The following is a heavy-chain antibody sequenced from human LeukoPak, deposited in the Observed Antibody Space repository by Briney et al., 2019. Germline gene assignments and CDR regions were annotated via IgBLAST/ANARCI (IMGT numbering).Heavy chain of an antibody. CDR3: ARDRKYYYHMDV. D-gene: IGHD1-14*01. Sequence: SDTLSLTCTVSGDSISTSKSYWGWIRQPPLKGLEWIGSIYYTGNTYYNPSLKSRVTISVDTSKNQFSLNLTSLTAADTAVYYCARDRKYYYHMDVWGKGTTVTVSS. CDR1: GDSISTSKSY. CDR2: IYYTGNT. J-gene: IGHJ6*03. V-gene: IGHV4-39*07.